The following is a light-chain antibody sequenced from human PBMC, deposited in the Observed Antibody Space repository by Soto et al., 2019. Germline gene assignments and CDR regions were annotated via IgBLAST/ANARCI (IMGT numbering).Light chain of an antibody. CDR2: EGS. Sequence: QSALTQPASVSGSPGQSITISCTGTSSDVGSYNLVSWYQQHPGKAPKLMIYEGSKRPSGVSNRFSGSKSGSTASLTISGRQAEDEADYSCCSYAGSSTLYVFGTGTKLTVL. V-gene: IGLV2-23*01. CDR3: CSYAGSSTLYV. CDR1: SSDVGSYNL. J-gene: IGLJ1*01.